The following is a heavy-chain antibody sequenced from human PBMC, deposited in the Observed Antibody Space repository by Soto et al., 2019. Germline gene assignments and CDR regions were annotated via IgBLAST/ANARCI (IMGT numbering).Heavy chain of an antibody. Sequence: TGGSLRLSCAASGFTVSSNYMSWVRQAPGKGLEWVSVIYGGGSTYYADSVKGRFTISRDSSKNTLYPQMNSLRAEDTAMYYCAREAGPLDYWGQGTLVTVSS. CDR3: AREAGPLDY. CDR2: IYGGGST. V-gene: IGHV3-53*01. CDR1: GFTVSSNY. J-gene: IGHJ4*02.